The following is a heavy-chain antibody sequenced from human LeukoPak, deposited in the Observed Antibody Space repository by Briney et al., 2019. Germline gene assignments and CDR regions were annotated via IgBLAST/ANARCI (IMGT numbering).Heavy chain of an antibody. V-gene: IGHV1-24*01. CDR2: FDPEDGET. CDR1: GYTLTELS. CDR3: ATGRIAVADGLSYFDY. J-gene: IGHJ4*02. Sequence: GASVRVSCKVSGYTLTELSMHWVRQASGKGLEWMGGFDPEDGETIYAQKFQGRVTMTEDTSTDTAYMELSSLRSEDTAVYYCATGRIAVADGLSYFDYWGQGTLVTVSS. D-gene: IGHD6-19*01.